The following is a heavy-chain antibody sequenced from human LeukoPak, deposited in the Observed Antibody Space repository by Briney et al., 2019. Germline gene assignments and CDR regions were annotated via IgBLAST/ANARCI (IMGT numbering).Heavy chain of an antibody. J-gene: IGHJ3*02. CDR1: GGSISSGGYY. CDR2: IYHSGST. Sequence: SETLSLTCTVSGGSISSGGYYWSWIQQPPGKGLEWIGYIYHSGSTYYNPSLKSRVTISVDRSKNQFSLKLSSVTAADTAVYYCAREQQLDAFDIWGQGTMVTVSS. V-gene: IGHV4-30-2*01. D-gene: IGHD6-13*01. CDR3: AREQQLDAFDI.